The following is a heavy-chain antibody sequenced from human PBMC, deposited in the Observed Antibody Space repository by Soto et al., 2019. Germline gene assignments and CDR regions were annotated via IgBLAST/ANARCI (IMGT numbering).Heavy chain of an antibody. CDR1: GYTFSGYY. V-gene: IGHV1-2*07. CDR3: ARAGLAGHRSAEWALAX. CDR2: INPNSGDT. D-gene: IGHD2-15*01. J-gene: IGHJ6*02. Sequence: ASVKVSCKAAGYTFSGYYIHWVRQAPGQGIEWIGWINPNSGDTRYANNFQGRVTMTRHTSISTALMEVSSLRSYDTAIYYCARAGLAGHRSAEWALAXWGQGTPVIVS.